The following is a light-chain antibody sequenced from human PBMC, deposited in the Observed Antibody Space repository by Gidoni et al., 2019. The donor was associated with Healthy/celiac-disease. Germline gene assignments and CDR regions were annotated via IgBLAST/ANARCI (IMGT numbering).Light chain of an antibody. J-gene: IGKJ1*01. Sequence: DIQMTQSPSTLSASVGDRVTITCRASQSISSWLAWYQQKPGKAPKLLIYDASSLESGVPSRFSGSGSGTEFTLTISRLQPDDFAPYSCQPYHRYPWTFGQGTKVEIK. CDR3: QPYHRYPWT. CDR2: DAS. CDR1: QSISSW. V-gene: IGKV1-5*01.